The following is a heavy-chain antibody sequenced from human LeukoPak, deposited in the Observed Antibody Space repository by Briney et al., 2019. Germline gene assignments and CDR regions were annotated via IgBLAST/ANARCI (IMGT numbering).Heavy chain of an antibody. V-gene: IGHV4-59*01. CDR1: GGSISSYY. D-gene: IGHD2-2*01. J-gene: IGHJ6*02. CDR3: ARGGCSSTSCPMDV. CDR2: IYYSGST. Sequence: PSETLSLTCTVSGGSISSYYWSWIRQPPGKGLEWIGYIYYSGSTNYNPSLKSRVTISVDTSKNQFSPKLSSVTAADTAVYYCARGGCSSTSCPMDVWGQGTTVTVSS.